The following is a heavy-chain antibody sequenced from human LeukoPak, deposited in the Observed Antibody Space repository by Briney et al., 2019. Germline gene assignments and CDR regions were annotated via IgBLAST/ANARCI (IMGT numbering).Heavy chain of an antibody. CDR2: IYYSGST. CDR1: GGSISSYY. V-gene: IGHV4-59*08. D-gene: IGHD1-1*01. Sequence: SETLSLTCTVSGGSISSYYWSWIRRPPGKGLEWIGYIYYSGSTNYNPSLKSRVTISVDTSKNQLSLKLSSVTAADTAVYYCARRMTSARYDYFDYWGQGTLVTVSS. CDR3: ARRMTSARYDYFDY. J-gene: IGHJ4*02.